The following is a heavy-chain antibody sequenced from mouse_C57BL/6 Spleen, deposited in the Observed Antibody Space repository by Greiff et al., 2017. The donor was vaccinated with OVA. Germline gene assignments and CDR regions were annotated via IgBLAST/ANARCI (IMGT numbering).Heavy chain of an antibody. J-gene: IGHJ4*01. CDR3: ARRTVVPYYAMDY. V-gene: IGHV5-17*01. CDR2: ISSGSSTI. CDR1: GFTFSDYG. Sequence: EVKLVESGGGLVKPGGSLKLSCAASGFTFSDYGMHWVRQAPEKGLEWVAYISSGSSTIYYADTVKGRFTISRDNAKNTLFLQMTSLRSEDTAMDYCARRTVVPYYAMDYWGQGTSVTVSS. D-gene: IGHD1-1*01.